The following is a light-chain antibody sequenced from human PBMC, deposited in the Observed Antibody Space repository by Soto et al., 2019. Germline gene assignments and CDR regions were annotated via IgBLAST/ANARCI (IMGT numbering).Light chain of an antibody. CDR3: MQGTKWPWT. J-gene: IGKJ1*01. CDR2: EVS. Sequence: DVVMTQSPLSLSVTRGQPASISCRSGLSLVYPDGNTYLNWFHQRPGQSPRRLIYEVSKRDSGVPDRFSGSGSGTDFTLNISRVEAEDFGVSYCMQGTKWPWTFGQGTKVEIK. CDR1: LSLVYPDGNTY. V-gene: IGKV2-30*01.